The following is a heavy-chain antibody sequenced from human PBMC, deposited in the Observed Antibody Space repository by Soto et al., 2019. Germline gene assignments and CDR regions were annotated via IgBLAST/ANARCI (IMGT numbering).Heavy chain of an antibody. J-gene: IGHJ3*02. CDR1: GGSISSGDYY. CDR2: IYYSGST. V-gene: IGHV4-30-4*01. D-gene: IGHD3-22*01. Sequence: LSLTCTVSGGSISSGDYYWSWIRQPPGKGLEWIGYIYYSGSTYYNPSLKSRVTISVDTSKNQFSLKLSSVTAADTAVYYCARDKENSKAFGDAFDIWGQGTMVTVSS. CDR3: ARDKENSKAFGDAFDI.